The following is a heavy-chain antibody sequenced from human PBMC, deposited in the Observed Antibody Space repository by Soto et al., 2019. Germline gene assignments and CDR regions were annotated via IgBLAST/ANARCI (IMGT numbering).Heavy chain of an antibody. Sequence: SETLSLTCTVSGGSFSPDYWSWIRQPPGKGLEWIGYIYYSGSTNYNPSLKSRVTISVDTSKNQFSLKLSSVTAADTAVYYCARGRYYDSSGYYHGNWFDPWGQGTLVTVSS. CDR1: GGSFSPDY. CDR2: IYYSGST. J-gene: IGHJ5*02. D-gene: IGHD3-22*01. V-gene: IGHV4-59*01. CDR3: ARGRYYDSSGYYHGNWFDP.